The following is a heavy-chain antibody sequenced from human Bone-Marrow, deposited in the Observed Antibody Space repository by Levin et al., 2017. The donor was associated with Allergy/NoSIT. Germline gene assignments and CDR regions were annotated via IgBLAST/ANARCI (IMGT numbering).Heavy chain of an antibody. D-gene: IGHD3-10*01. V-gene: IGHV3-23*01. CDR2: FSASGTKT. CDR1: GFTFTAYSYA. CDR3: AMPIGSGSYVPHYYYGMDV. J-gene: IGHJ6*02. Sequence: LSLTCAVSGFTFTAYSYAISWVRQAPGKGLEWVSAFSASGTKTYYADTVKGRFTISRDTSSNTLYLQMNSLRADDTAVYYCAMPIGSGSYVPHYYYGMDVWGQGTTVTVS.